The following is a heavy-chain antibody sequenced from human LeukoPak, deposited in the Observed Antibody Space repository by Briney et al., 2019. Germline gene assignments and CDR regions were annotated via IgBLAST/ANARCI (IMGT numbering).Heavy chain of an antibody. D-gene: IGHD3-10*01. V-gene: IGHV3-23*01. Sequence: PGGSLRLSCAASGFTFSSYAMSWVRQAPGKGLEWVSAISGSGGSTYYADSVKGRFTISRDNSKNTLYLQMNSLRAEDTAVYYCAKGSDTMVRGVNHGYHYYYGMDVWGQGTTVTVSS. CDR2: ISGSGGST. CDR1: GFTFSSYA. CDR3: AKGSDTMVRGVNHGYHYYYGMDV. J-gene: IGHJ6*02.